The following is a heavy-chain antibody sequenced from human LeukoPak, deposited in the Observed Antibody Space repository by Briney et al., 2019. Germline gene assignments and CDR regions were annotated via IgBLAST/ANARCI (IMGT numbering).Heavy chain of an antibody. CDR2: IYHSGST. CDR3: ARHASVSGNWPRPLDS. CDR1: GYSISSGYY. J-gene: IGHJ4*02. Sequence: SETLSLTCAVSGYSISSGYYWGWIRQPPGKGLEWIGSIYHSGSTYYNPSLKSRVTISVDTSKNQFSLKLTSVTAADTAVYYCARHASVSGNWPRPLDSWGQGSLVTVSS. D-gene: IGHD6-19*01. V-gene: IGHV4-38-2*01.